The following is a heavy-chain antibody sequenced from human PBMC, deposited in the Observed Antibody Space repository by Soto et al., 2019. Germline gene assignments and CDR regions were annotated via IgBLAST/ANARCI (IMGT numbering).Heavy chain of an antibody. D-gene: IGHD2-21*02. CDR1: RFSIVFYG. Sequence: GAPAEGSWKTSRFSIVFYGMCSVRHAPGQGLEWMGWVNPYNGNTNYAHKFQGRVTITRDTSASTAHMELSSLRSEDTAVYYCARSIVVVTALDYWGQGTLVTVSS. CDR3: ARSIVVVTALDY. J-gene: IGHJ4*02. V-gene: IGHV1-18*01. CDR2: VNPYNGNT.